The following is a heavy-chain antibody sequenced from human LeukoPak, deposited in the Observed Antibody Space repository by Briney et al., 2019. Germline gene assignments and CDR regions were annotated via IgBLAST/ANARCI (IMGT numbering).Heavy chain of an antibody. CDR3: ARSEEQQLVPGPFDY. D-gene: IGHD6-13*01. CDR1: GFTFSSYS. CDR2: ISSSSSYI. Sequence: PGRSLRLSCAASGFTFSSYSMNWVRQAPGKGLEWVASISSSSSYIYYADSVKGRFTISRDNAKNSLYLQMNSLRAEDTAVYYCARSEEQQLVPGPFDYWGQGTLVTVSS. J-gene: IGHJ4*02. V-gene: IGHV3-21*01.